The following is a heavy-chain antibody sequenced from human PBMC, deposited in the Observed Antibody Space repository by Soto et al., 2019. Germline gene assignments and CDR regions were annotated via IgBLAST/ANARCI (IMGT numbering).Heavy chain of an antibody. CDR2: ISGSGGST. D-gene: IGHD3-3*01. J-gene: IGHJ4*02. Sequence: PGGSLRLSCAASGFTFSSYAMSRVRQAPGKXLEWVSAISGSGGSTYYADSVKGRFTISRDNSKNTLYLQMNSLRAEDTAVYYCAKPPITIFGVAQYCFDYWGQGTLVTVSS. V-gene: IGHV3-23*01. CDR1: GFTFSSYA. CDR3: AKPPITIFGVAQYCFDY.